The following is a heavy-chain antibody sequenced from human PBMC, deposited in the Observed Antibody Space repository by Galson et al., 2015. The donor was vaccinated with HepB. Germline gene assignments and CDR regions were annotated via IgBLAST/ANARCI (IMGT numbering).Heavy chain of an antibody. Sequence: SLRLSCAASGFTFSSYAMSWVRQAPGKGLEWVSAISGSGGSTYYADSVKGRFTISRDNSKNTLYLQMNSLRAEDTAVYYCARFGGGYYYDSSGYYIDYWGQGTLVTVSS. J-gene: IGHJ4*02. CDR3: ARFGGGYYYDSSGYYIDY. V-gene: IGHV3-23*01. CDR1: GFTFSSYA. CDR2: ISGSGGST. D-gene: IGHD3-22*01.